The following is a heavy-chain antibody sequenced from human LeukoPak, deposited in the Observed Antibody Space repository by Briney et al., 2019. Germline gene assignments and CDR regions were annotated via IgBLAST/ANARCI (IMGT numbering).Heavy chain of an antibody. CDR1: GFTFSSYA. Sequence: GGSLRLSYAASGFTFSSYAMSWVRQAPGKGLEWVSAISGSGGSTYYADSVKGRFTISRDNSKNTLYLQMNSLRAEDTAVYYCAKGGNWNPLNWFDPWGQGTLVTVSS. CDR3: AKGGNWNPLNWFDP. CDR2: ISGSGGST. D-gene: IGHD1-20*01. V-gene: IGHV3-23*01. J-gene: IGHJ5*02.